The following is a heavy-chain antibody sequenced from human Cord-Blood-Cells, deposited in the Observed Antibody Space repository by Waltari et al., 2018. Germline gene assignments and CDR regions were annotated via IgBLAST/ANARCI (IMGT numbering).Heavy chain of an antibody. CDR1: GGSISSSSYY. Sequence: QLQLQESGPGLVKPSETLSLTCTVSGGSISSSSYYWGWIRQPPGKGLEWIGSIYYSGSTHYNPSLKSRVTISVDTSKNQFSLKLSSVTAADTAVYYCARYFLLTGDQYPFDIWGQGTMVTVSS. CDR3: ARYFLLTGDQYPFDI. CDR2: IYYSGST. V-gene: IGHV4-39*01. D-gene: IGHD7-27*01. J-gene: IGHJ3*02.